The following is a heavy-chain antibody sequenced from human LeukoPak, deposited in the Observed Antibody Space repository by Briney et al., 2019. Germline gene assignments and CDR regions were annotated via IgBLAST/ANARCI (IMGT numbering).Heavy chain of an antibody. Sequence: SQTRSLTCAVSGGSLSSGGYSWSWIRQPPGKGLEWIGYIYHSGSTYYNPSLKSRVTISVDRSKNQFSLKLSSVTAADTAVYYCARGGYGSGSYPYYYYYYGMDVWGKGTTVTVSS. V-gene: IGHV4-30-2*01. D-gene: IGHD3-10*01. CDR2: IYHSGST. CDR3: ARGGYGSGSYPYYYYYYGMDV. CDR1: GGSLSSGGYS. J-gene: IGHJ6*04.